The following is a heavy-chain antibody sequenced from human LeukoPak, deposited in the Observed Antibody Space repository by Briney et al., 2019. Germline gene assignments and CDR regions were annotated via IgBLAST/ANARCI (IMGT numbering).Heavy chain of an antibody. CDR2: IYHSGRT. Sequence: SETLSLTCTVSGYSISSGYYWGWIRQPPGKGLEWIGSIYHSGRTFYNPSLKSRVTISVDTSKNQFSLKLTSVTAADTAIFYCASGYFVHTFDFWGQGTLGTVSS. V-gene: IGHV4-38-2*02. CDR3: ASGYFVHTFDF. J-gene: IGHJ4*02. CDR1: GYSISSGYY. D-gene: IGHD2-2*03.